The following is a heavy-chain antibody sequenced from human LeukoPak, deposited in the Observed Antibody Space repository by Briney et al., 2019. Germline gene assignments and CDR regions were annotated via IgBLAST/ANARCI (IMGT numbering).Heavy chain of an antibody. D-gene: IGHD3-3*01. CDR2: ISWDGGRT. Sequence: GGSLRLSCAASGFTFDDYAMHWVRQAPGKGLEWVSLISWDGGRTYYADSVKGRFTIYRDNSKNSLYLQMNSLRAEDTALYYCAKGPKGYDFWSGYAPLDYWGQGTLVTVSS. J-gene: IGHJ4*02. CDR3: AKGPKGYDFWSGYAPLDY. CDR1: GFTFDDYA. V-gene: IGHV3-43D*04.